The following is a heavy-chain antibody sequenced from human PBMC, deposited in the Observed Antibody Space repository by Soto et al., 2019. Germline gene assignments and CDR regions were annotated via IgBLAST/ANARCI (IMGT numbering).Heavy chain of an antibody. Sequence: SETLSLTCAVYGGSFIGYYCSFIRQPPVKGLEWIVEINHSGSTNYNPSLKSRVTISVDTSNNQFSLKLSSVTAADTAVYYCARFAPITGYSSGWYANYYYGMDVWDQGTTDTVSS. CDR3: ARFAPITGYSSGWYANYYYGMDV. J-gene: IGHJ6*02. CDR2: INHSGST. V-gene: IGHV4-34*01. CDR1: GGSFIGYY. D-gene: IGHD6-19*01.